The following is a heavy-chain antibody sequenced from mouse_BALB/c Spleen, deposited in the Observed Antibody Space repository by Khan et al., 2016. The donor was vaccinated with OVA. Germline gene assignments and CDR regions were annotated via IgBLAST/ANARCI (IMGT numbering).Heavy chain of an antibody. Sequence: EVELVESGPGLVKPSQSLSLTCTVTGYSITSDYAWNWIRQLPGNKLEWMVYISYSGNTKYNPSLKSRISITRDTSKNQFYLQLNTLTIEDTATYYWARVYEGDFDYWGQGTTLTVSS. CDR2: ISYSGNT. CDR1: GYSITSDYA. J-gene: IGHJ2*01. CDR3: ARVYEGDFDY. V-gene: IGHV3-2*02. D-gene: IGHD1-1*01.